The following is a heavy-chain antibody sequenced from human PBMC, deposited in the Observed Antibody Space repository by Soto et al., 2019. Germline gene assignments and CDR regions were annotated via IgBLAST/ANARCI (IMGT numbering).Heavy chain of an antibody. CDR2: MNPNSGNT. CDR1: GYTFTSYD. D-gene: IGHD6-19*01. Sequence: ASVKVSCKASGYTFTSYDIKWVRQATGQGLEWMGWMNPNSGNTGYAQKFQGRVTMTRNTSISTAYMELSSLRSEDTAVYYCARGLAVADPYYYYYMDVWGKGTTVTVSS. J-gene: IGHJ6*03. V-gene: IGHV1-8*01. CDR3: ARGLAVADPYYYYYMDV.